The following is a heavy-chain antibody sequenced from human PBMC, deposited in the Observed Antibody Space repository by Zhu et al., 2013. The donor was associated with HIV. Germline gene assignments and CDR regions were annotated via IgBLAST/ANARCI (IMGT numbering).Heavy chain of an antibody. D-gene: IGHD3-10*01. CDR3: VRGEYYYGSGTPFDY. V-gene: IGHV1-8*01. Sequence: QVQLVQSGAEVKKPGAPVKVSCKASGYTFSDYDITWVRQASGPGLEWMGWMNPDNGNTGYAQKFQGRITMTRKASITTAYMELSSLRSEDTAVYYCVRGEYYYGSGTPFDYWGQGTLVTVSS. CDR2: MNPDNGNT. CDR1: GYTFSDYD. J-gene: IGHJ4*02.